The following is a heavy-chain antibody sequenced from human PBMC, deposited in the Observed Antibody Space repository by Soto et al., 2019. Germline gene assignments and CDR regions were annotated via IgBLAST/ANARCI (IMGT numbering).Heavy chain of an antibody. J-gene: IGHJ4*02. Sequence: GGSLRLSCAASGFTFSSYGMHWVRQAPGKGLEWVAVIWYDGSNKYYADSVKGRFTISSDNSKNTLYLQMNSLRAEDTAVYYCARDYYGSGSSLADGTQGFDYWGQGTLVTVSS. CDR1: GFTFSSYG. V-gene: IGHV3-33*01. CDR2: IWYDGSNK. CDR3: ARDYYGSGSSLADGTQGFDY. D-gene: IGHD3-10*01.